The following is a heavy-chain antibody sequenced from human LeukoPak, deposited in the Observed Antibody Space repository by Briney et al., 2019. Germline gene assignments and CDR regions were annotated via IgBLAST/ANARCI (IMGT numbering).Heavy chain of an antibody. D-gene: IGHD6-19*01. CDR1: GLTFSSYW. J-gene: IGHJ4*02. Sequence: GGSLRLSCAASGLTFSSYWMSWVRQAPGKGLEWVANIKQDGSEKYYVDSVKGRFTISRDNAKNSLYLQMNSLRAEDTAVYYCARPYSSGWYAGGYFDYWGQGTLVTVSS. CDR3: ARPYSSGWYAGGYFDY. V-gene: IGHV3-7*01. CDR2: IKQDGSEK.